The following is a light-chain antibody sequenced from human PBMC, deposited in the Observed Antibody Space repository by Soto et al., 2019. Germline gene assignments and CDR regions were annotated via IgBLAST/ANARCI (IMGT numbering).Light chain of an antibody. CDR2: AAS. Sequence: DIQMTQFPSSLSASVGDRVTITCRASQSIGKYLSWFQQTPENAPKLLIYAASGLQSGVPSRFSGSGSGTDFTLTINSLQREDFATYYCQQTYNTPLTFGGGTTVDIK. CDR3: QQTYNTPLT. J-gene: IGKJ4*01. V-gene: IGKV1-39*01. CDR1: QSIGKY.